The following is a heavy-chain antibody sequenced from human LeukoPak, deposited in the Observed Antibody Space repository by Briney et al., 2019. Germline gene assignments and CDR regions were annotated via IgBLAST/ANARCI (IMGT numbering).Heavy chain of an antibody. V-gene: IGHV3-23*01. CDR1: GFTFSSYA. J-gene: IGHJ4*02. D-gene: IGHD3-10*01. CDR2: ISGSGGST. CDR3: ASGFGSGSQPYYY. Sequence: GGSPRLSCAASGFTFSSYAMSWVRQAPGKGLEWVSAISGSGGSTYYADSVKGRFTISRDNSKNTLYLQMNSLRAEDTAVYYCASGFGSGSQPYYYWGQGTLVTVSS.